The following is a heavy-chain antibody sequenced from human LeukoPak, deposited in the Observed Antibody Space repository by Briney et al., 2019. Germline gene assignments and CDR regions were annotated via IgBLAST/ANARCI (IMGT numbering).Heavy chain of an antibody. J-gene: IGHJ4*02. Sequence: PGGSLRLSCTASGFTFSDYWMTWLRQAPGKGPEWVANIKQDGSQRYYVDSVRGRFTISRDNAKNSLFLQMNGLRAEDTAVYYCARRGGSSSRRSPIDYWGQGTLVTVSS. V-gene: IGHV3-7*01. D-gene: IGHD6-6*01. CDR2: IKQDGSQR. CDR1: GFTFSDYW. CDR3: ARRGGSSSRRSPIDY.